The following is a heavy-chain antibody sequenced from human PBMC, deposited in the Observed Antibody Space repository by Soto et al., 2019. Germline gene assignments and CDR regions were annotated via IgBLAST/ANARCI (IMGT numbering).Heavy chain of an antibody. CDR2: FFIGGNT. J-gene: IGHJ4*02. Sequence: SETLSLTCTVSGDSISSSTYYWGWMRQPPGKGLEWIASFFIGGNTYYNPSLKSRVTISVDTSKNQFSLKLSSVTAADTAVYYCARERYDSKSFDYWGQGTLVTVSS. CDR3: ARERYDSKSFDY. CDR1: GDSISSSTYY. V-gene: IGHV4-39*07. D-gene: IGHD3-22*01.